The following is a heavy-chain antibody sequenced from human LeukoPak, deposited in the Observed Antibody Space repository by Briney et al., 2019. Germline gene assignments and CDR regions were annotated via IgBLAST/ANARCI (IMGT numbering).Heavy chain of an antibody. V-gene: IGHV1-69*13. J-gene: IGHJ4*02. CDR2: IIPIFGTA. CDR3: ARDDGGIAPDY. D-gene: IGHD4-23*01. Sequence: VASVKVSCKASGGTFSSYAISWVRQAPGQGLEWMGGIIPIFGTANYAQKFQGRVTITADESTSTAYMELSSLRSEDTAVYYCARDDGGIAPDYWGQGTLVTVSS. CDR1: GGTFSSYA.